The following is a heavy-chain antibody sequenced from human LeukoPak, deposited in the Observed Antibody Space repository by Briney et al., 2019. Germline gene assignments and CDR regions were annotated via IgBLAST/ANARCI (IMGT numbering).Heavy chain of an antibody. CDR1: GFTFSSYW. J-gene: IGHJ6*01. D-gene: IGHD2-21*01. CDR2: IYSGGST. V-gene: IGHV3-66*01. CDR3: ATTEKNRYYINL. Sequence: GGSLRLSCAASGFTFSSYWMSWVRQAPGKGLEWVSVIYSGGSTYYADSVKGRFTISRDNSKNTLYPQMNSLRAEDTAVYYCATTEKNRYYINLWGPGTTVIVSS.